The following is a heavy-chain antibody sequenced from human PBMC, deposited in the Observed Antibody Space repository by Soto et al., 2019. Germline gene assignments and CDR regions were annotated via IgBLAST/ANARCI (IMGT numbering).Heavy chain of an antibody. CDR1: GVSISSSSSS. CDR3: ARTYVTDVVVVPASKDYMDV. D-gene: IGHD2-2*01. Sequence: QMQLQESGPGLLKPSETLSLTCTVSGVSISSSSSSWGWIRQPPGNGLEWLGIISYSGSTYYSPSLKSRVTISVDASKNLFSLKLSSVTAAETAVYYCARTYVTDVVVVPASKDYMDVWGKGTTVTVSS. CDR2: ISYSGST. J-gene: IGHJ6*03. V-gene: IGHV4-39*01.